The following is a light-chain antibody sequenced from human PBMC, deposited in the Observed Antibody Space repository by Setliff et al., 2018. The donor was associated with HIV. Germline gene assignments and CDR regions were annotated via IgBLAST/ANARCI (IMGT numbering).Light chain of an antibody. CDR1: SSNIGAGYD. CDR2: GNS. Sequence: QSVLTQPPSVSGAPGQRVTISCTGGSSNIGAGYDVHWYQQLPGTAPKLLIYGNSNRPSGVPDRFSGSKSGTSASLAITGLQAEDEADYYCQSYDSRFYVFGTGTKVTVL. J-gene: IGLJ1*01. V-gene: IGLV1-40*01. CDR3: QSYDSRFYV.